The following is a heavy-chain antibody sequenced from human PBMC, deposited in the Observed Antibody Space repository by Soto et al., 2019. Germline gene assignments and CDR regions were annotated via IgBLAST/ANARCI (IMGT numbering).Heavy chain of an antibody. CDR1: GYSISSGYY. CDR3: ARVGPWVPYYYDSSPYTFENWFDP. J-gene: IGHJ5*02. V-gene: IGHV4-38-2*01. Sequence: SETLSLTCAVSGYSISSGYYWGWLRQPPGKGLEWIGSIYHGRGTYYNPSLNSRVTLSIDMTNNHVSLILNSVTAADTAVYYCARVGPWVPYYYDSSPYTFENWFDPWGQGTLVTVSS. CDR2: IYHGRGT. D-gene: IGHD3-22*01.